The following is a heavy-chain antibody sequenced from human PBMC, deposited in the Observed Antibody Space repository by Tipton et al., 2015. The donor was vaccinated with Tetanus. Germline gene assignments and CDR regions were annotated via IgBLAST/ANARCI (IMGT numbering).Heavy chain of an antibody. Sequence: TLSLTCTVSGGSISGSYWNWIRQPPGKGLEWIGYVYYNGNTHYNPALKSRVTISMDRSNTQFSLRLDSLTAADTAVYYCARAAGFLGLTHDFWGRGTLVSVSS. V-gene: IGHV4-59*08. D-gene: IGHD2/OR15-2a*01. CDR1: GGSISGSY. J-gene: IGHJ4*02. CDR3: ARAAGFLGLTHDF. CDR2: VYYNGNT.